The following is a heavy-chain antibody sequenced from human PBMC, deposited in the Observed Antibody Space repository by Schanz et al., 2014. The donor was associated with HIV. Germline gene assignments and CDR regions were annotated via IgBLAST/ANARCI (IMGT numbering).Heavy chain of an antibody. Sequence: QVQLVESGGGVVQPGRSLRLSCTASGFTFSSSGMHWVRQAPGKGLEWVAAMWYDESHKGYADSVKGRFTISRDNSKNTLYLQMNSLRAEDTAVYYCARVKGAVDYWGQGTLVTVSS. CDR3: ARVKGAVDY. J-gene: IGHJ4*02. CDR2: MWYDESHK. V-gene: IGHV3-33*01. CDR1: GFTFSSSG.